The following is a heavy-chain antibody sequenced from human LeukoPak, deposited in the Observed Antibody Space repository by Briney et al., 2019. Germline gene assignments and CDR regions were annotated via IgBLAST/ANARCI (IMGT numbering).Heavy chain of an antibody. V-gene: IGHV1-46*01. CDR3: AIITIFVSPLEGPYNN. CDR1: GYTFTSYY. Sequence: ASVKVSCKASGYTFTSYYMHWVRQAPGQGLEWMGIINPSGGSTSYAQKFQGKVTMTRDTSTSTVYMELSSLRSEDTAVYYCAIITIFVSPLEGPYNNWGQGTLVTVSS. J-gene: IGHJ4*02. D-gene: IGHD3-3*01. CDR2: INPSGGST.